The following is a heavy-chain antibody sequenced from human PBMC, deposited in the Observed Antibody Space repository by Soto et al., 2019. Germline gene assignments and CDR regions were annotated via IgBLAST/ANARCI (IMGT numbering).Heavy chain of an antibody. CDR1: GFTFSSYW. Sequence: GGSLRLSCAASGFTFSSYWMHWVRQAPGKGLVWVSRINSDGSSTSYADSVKGRFTISRDNAKNTLYLQMNSLRAEDTAVYYCARGPYGSGSYYNWEDGMDVWGQGTTVTVSS. CDR3: ARGPYGSGSYYNWEDGMDV. V-gene: IGHV3-74*01. J-gene: IGHJ6*02. CDR2: INSDGSST. D-gene: IGHD3-10*01.